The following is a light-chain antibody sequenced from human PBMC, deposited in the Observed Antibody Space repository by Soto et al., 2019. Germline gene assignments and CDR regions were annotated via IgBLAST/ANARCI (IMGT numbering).Light chain of an antibody. CDR2: QVT. CDR1: SSDRAIYNY. V-gene: IGLV2-14*01. Sequence: QSALTQPASVSGSPGQSITISCTGTSSDRAIYNYVSWYQQQPGKAPKLMIYQVTNRPSGVSNRFSGSRSGNTASLTISGLQAEDEADYYCSSYTGGNPSYVFGTGNKVTDL. J-gene: IGLJ1*01. CDR3: SSYTGGNPSYV.